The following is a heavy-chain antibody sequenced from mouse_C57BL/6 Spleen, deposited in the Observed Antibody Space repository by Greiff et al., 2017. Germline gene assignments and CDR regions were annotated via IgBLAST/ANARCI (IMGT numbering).Heavy chain of an antibody. V-gene: IGHV14-3*01. CDR3: ARTITTVVATRGYFDY. J-gene: IGHJ2*01. D-gene: IGHD1-1*01. CDR1: GFNIKNTY. CDR2: IDPANGNT. Sequence: EVQGVESVAELVRPGASVKLSCTASGFNIKNTYMHWVKQRPEQGLEWIGRIDPANGNTKYAPKFQGKATITADTSSNTAYLQLSSLTSEDTAIYYCARTITTVVATRGYFDYWGQGTTLTVSS.